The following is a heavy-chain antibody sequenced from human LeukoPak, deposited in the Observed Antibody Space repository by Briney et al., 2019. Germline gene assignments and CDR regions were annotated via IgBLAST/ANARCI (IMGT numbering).Heavy chain of an antibody. CDR1: GFIFSTYP. CDR3: AKENPVGGTNYFDY. J-gene: IGHJ4*02. CDR2: ITGSGDNI. D-gene: IGHD1-26*01. Sequence: GGSLRLSCAASGFIFSTYPMSWVRQAPGQGLEWVSAITGSGDNIYYADSVKGRFTISRDNSKNTLSLQMNSLRVEDTAVYYCAKENPVGGTNYFDYWGQGTLVTVSS. V-gene: IGHV3-23*01.